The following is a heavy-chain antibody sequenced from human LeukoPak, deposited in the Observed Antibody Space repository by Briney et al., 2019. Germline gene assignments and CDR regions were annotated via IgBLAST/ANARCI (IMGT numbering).Heavy chain of an antibody. CDR2: IYHSGST. CDR1: GYSISSGYY. V-gene: IGHV4-38-2*01. J-gene: IGHJ6*04. Sequence: SETLSLTCAVSGYSISSGYYWGWIRQPPGKGLEWIGSIYHSGSTYYNPSLKGRVTISVDTSKNQFSLKLSSVTAADTAVYYCARAGGYYVSYYYYYGMDVWGKGTTVTVSS. D-gene: IGHD4-17*01. CDR3: ARAGGYYVSYYYYYGMDV.